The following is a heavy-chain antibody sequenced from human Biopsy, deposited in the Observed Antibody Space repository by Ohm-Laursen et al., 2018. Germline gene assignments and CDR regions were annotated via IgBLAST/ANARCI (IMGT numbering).Heavy chain of an antibody. J-gene: IGHJ1*01. D-gene: IGHD3-9*01. V-gene: IGHV1-69*06. CDR2: NIPILGTG. Sequence: SSVKVSCKAPEGTFSNYGVNWVRQAPGQGLEWLGGNIPILGTGNYAQKFQDRAPVAADTSTSTATMELRSLRSDDTAVYYCATKLTGYFHHWGQGTLVIVSS. CDR1: EGTFSNYG. CDR3: ATKLTGYFHH.